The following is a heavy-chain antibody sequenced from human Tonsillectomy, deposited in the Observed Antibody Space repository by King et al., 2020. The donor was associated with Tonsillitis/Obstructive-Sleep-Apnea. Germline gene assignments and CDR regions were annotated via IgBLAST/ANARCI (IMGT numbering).Heavy chain of an antibody. J-gene: IGHJ6*02. CDR3: ARESGYPYYYYGMDV. V-gene: IGHV3-74*01. CDR1: GFTFSSYW. Sequence: VQLVESGGGLVQPGGSLRLSCAASGFTFSSYWIHWVRQAPGKGLVWVSRINSDGSSTSYADSVKGRFTISRDNAKNTLYLQMNSLRAEDTAVYYCARESGYPYYYYGMDVWGQGTTVTVSS. D-gene: IGHD1-1*01. CDR2: INSDGSST.